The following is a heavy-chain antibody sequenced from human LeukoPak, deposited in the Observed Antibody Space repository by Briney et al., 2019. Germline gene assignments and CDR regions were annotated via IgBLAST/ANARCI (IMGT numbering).Heavy chain of an antibody. D-gene: IGHD3-16*01. CDR1: GYIFTGYY. J-gene: IGHJ4*02. V-gene: IGHV1-2*02. Sequence: ASVKVSCKASGYIFTGYYVHWVRRAPGQGLEWMGWINPNSGDTNYAQKFQGRVTMTRDTSISTAYMELSRLRSDDTAVYYCARVRYRLAETYIDYWGQGTLVTVSS. CDR3: ARVRYRLAETYIDY. CDR2: INPNSGDT.